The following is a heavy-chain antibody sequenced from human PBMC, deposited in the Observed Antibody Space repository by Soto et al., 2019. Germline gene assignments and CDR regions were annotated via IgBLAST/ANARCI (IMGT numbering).Heavy chain of an antibody. CDR2: ISYDGSNK. J-gene: IGHJ4*02. V-gene: IGHV3-30-3*01. D-gene: IGHD5-18*01. CDR3: ARVMEYSYGNEFDY. Sequence: QVQLVESGGGVVQPGRSLRLSCAASGFTFSSYAMHWVRQAPGKGLEWVAVISYDGSNKYYADSVKGRFTISRDNSKNTLYLQMNSLRAEDTAVYYCARVMEYSYGNEFDYWGQGTLVTVSS. CDR1: GFTFSSYA.